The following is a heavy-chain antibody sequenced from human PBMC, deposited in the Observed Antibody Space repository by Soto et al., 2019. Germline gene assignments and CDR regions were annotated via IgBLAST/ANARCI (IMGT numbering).Heavy chain of an antibody. CDR3: ASQSSAAEYYFDY. V-gene: IGHV4-34*01. CDR2: INHSGST. CDR1: GGSFSSYY. Sequence: SETLSLTCAVYGGSFSSYYWSWIRQPPGKGLEWIGYINHSGSTNYNPSLKSRVTITVDRSKNQFSLKLSSVTAADTAVYYCASQSSAAEYYFDYWGQGTLVTVSS. D-gene: IGHD6-13*01. J-gene: IGHJ4*02.